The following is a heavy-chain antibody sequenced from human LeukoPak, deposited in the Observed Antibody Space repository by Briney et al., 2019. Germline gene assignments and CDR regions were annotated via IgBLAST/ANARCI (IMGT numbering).Heavy chain of an antibody. J-gene: IGHJ4*02. CDR3: ARAPPRYGSGSFHFDF. Sequence: GGSLRLSCAVSGLTFSSYSMNWVRQAPGKGLEWVASVSPSSSYIYYADSVKGRFTISKDNAKNSLYLQMHSLRDEDTAVYYCARAPPRYGSGSFHFDFWGQGTLVTVSS. D-gene: IGHD3-10*01. CDR1: GLTFSSYS. CDR2: VSPSSSYI. V-gene: IGHV3-21*01.